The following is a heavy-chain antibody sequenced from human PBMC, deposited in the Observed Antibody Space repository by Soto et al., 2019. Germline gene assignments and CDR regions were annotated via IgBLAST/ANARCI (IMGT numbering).Heavy chain of an antibody. CDR2: ISAYNGNT. CDR1: GYTFTSYG. Sequence: ASVKVSCKASGYTFTSYGISWVRQAPGQGLEWMGWISAYNGNTNYAQKLQGRVTMTTDTSTSTAYMELRSLRSDDTAVYYCAREGLSGYYNLDYYYMDVWGKGTTVTVSS. D-gene: IGHD3-3*01. CDR3: AREGLSGYYNLDYYYMDV. V-gene: IGHV1-18*01. J-gene: IGHJ6*03.